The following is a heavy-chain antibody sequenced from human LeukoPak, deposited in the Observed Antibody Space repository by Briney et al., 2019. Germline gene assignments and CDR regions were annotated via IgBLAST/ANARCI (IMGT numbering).Heavy chain of an antibody. D-gene: IGHD1-7*01. V-gene: IGHV3-23*01. CDR3: AKDANHWNSILDHFDS. J-gene: IGHJ4*02. CDR2: IGGGDDI. CDR1: GFTFNIYA. Sequence: GGSLRLSCAASGFTFNIYAMSWVRQAPGKGLEWVSGIGGGDDIHYADSVKGRFTVSRDDSKNTVYLQMNSLRAEDMAIYFCAKDANHWNSILDHFDSWGQGTLVTVS.